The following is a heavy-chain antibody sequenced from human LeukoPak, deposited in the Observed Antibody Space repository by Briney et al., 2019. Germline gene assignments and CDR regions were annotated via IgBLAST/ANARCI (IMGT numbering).Heavy chain of an antibody. D-gene: IGHD1-1*01. CDR3: ARDRTAGTTAGWFDP. J-gene: IGHJ5*02. CDR2: ITRSSIYI. CDR1: GFTFSSYS. Sequence: GGSLRLSCAASGFTFSSYSMNWVRQAPGKGLEWVSSITRSSIYIYYADSVKGRFTISRDNAKNSLYLQMNSLRAEDTAVYYCARDRTAGTTAGWFDPWGQGTLVTVSS. V-gene: IGHV3-21*01.